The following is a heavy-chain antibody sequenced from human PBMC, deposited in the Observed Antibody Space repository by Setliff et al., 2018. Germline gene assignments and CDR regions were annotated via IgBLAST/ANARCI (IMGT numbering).Heavy chain of an antibody. J-gene: IGHJ6*02. CDR1: GFTFSGYA. CDR3: ARDGVSYGMDV. V-gene: IGHV3-11*04. Sequence: GGSLRLSCAASGFTFSGYAMTWVRQAPGKGLEWISKISGSGITIYYADSVRGRFTISRDNAKNSLYLQMNSLRAEDTAVYYCARDGVSYGMDVWGQGTTVTVSS. CDR2: ISGSGITI.